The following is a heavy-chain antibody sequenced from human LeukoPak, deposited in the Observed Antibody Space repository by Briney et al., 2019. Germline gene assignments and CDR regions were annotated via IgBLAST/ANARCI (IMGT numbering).Heavy chain of an antibody. Sequence: SETLSLTCTVSGGSISSYYWSWIRQPPGKGLEWIGYIYYSGSTNYNPSLKSRVTISVDTSKNQFSLKLSSVTAADTAVYYCXXXXSSGWYGYWGQGTLVTVSS. CDR1: GGSISSYY. CDR3: XXXXSSGWYGY. CDR2: IYYSGST. J-gene: IGHJ4*02. V-gene: IGHV4-59*08. D-gene: IGHD6-19*01.